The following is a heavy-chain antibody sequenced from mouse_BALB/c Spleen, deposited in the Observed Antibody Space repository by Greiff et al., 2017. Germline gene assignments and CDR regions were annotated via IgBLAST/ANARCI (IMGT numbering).Heavy chain of an antibody. CDR2: INSNGGST. Sequence: EVKLVESGGGLVQPGGSLKLSCAASGFTFSSYGMSWVRQTPDKRLELVATINSNGGSTYYPDSVKGRFTISRDNAKNTLYLQMSSLKSEDTAMYYCAREGDYYGSSYWYFDVWGAGTTVTVSS. J-gene: IGHJ1*01. CDR1: GFTFSSYG. CDR3: AREGDYYGSSYWYFDV. V-gene: IGHV5-6-3*01. D-gene: IGHD1-1*01.